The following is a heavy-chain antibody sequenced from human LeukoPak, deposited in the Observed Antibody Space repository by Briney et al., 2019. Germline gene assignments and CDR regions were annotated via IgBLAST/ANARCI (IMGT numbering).Heavy chain of an antibody. Sequence: SETLSLTCTVSGYSISSCYYWGWIRQPPGKGLEWIGSIYHSGSTYYNPSLKSRVTISVDTSKNQFSLKLSSVTAADTAVYYCARVLSGTWFDPWGQGTLVTVSS. J-gene: IGHJ5*02. CDR2: IYHSGST. CDR1: GYSISSCYY. D-gene: IGHD3-10*01. V-gene: IGHV4-38-2*02. CDR3: ARVLSGTWFDP.